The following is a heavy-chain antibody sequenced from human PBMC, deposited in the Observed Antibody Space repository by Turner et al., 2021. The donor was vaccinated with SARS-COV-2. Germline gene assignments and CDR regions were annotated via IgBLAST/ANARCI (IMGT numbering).Heavy chain of an antibody. CDR2: IRQDGSEK. J-gene: IGHJ3*02. D-gene: IGHD6-19*01. Sequence: EVQLVETGGELVQPGGSLRLSCAASGFTLSNYWMSWVRQAPGKGLAWVDNIRQDGSEKEYVDSVKGRFTISRDNAKNSLYLQMNSLRDENTAVYYCAKDIRTTPIAVAGRGELDIWGQGTMVTVSS. CDR1: GFTLSNYW. V-gene: IGHV3-7*03. CDR3: AKDIRTTPIAVAGRGELDI.